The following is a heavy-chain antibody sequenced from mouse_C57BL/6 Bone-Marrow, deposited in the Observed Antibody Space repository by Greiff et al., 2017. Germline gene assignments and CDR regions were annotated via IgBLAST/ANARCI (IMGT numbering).Heavy chain of an antibody. CDR2: IDPSDSYT. CDR3: ARKDWDDYAMDY. Sequence: QVQLQQPGAELVMPGASVKLSCKASGYTFTSYWMHWVKQRPGQGLEWIGEIDPSDSYTNYNQKFKGKSTLTVDKSSSTAYMQLSSLTSEDSAVYDCARKDWDDYAMDYWGQGTSVTVAS. V-gene: IGHV1-69*01. CDR1: GYTFTSYW. D-gene: IGHD4-1*01. J-gene: IGHJ4*01.